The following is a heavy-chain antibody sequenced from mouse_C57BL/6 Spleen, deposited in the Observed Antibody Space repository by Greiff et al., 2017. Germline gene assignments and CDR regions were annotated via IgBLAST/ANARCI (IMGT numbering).Heavy chain of an antibody. CDR3: TRARRVFDY. J-gene: IGHJ2*01. Sequence: QVQLKESGAELVRPGASVTLSCKASGYTFTDYEMHWVKQTPVHGLEWIGAIDPETGGTAYNQKFKGKAILTADKSSSTAYMELRSLTSEDSAVYYCTRARRVFDYWGQGTTLTVSS. CDR1: GYTFTDYE. V-gene: IGHV1-15*01. CDR2: IDPETGGT.